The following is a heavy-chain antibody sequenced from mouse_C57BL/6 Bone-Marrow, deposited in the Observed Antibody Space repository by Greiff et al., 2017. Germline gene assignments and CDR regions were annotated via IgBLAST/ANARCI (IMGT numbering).Heavy chain of an antibody. V-gene: IGHV2-2*01. CDR3: ARPEPPY. Sequence: QVQLQQSGPGLVQPSPSLSISCTASGFSFTSYGVHWVRQSPGKGLEWLGEIWSGGSTDYYDAFISSLSTRKENSKSQVFLKMNSLQADDTAIYYCARPEPPYWGQGTTLTVSS. J-gene: IGHJ2*01. CDR1: GFSFTSYG. CDR2: IWSGGST.